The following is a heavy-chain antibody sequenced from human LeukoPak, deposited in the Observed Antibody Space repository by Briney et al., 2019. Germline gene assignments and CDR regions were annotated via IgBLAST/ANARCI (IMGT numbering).Heavy chain of an antibody. Sequence: SETLSLTCTVSGGSISSSSYYWGWIRQPPGKGLEWIGSIFYGGSTYYNPSLKSRVTISVDTSKNQFSLNLSSVTAADTAVYYCARDIRYSWNYWGQGTLVTVSS. CDR3: ARDIRYSWNY. CDR1: GGSISSSSYY. D-gene: IGHD1-20*01. J-gene: IGHJ4*02. V-gene: IGHV4-39*07. CDR2: IFYGGST.